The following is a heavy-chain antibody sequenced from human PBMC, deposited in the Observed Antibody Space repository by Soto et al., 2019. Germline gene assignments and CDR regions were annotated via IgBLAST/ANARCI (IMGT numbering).Heavy chain of an antibody. CDR3: ARWWSGSRQGFDP. Sequence: QVQLQESGPGLVKPSQTLSLTCTVSGGSISSGDYYWSWIRQHPGKGLEWIGYIYYSGSTYYNPSLTSRVTIPVDTSKNQFSLKLSSVTAADTAVYYCARWWSGSRQGFDPWGQGTLVTVSS. D-gene: IGHD3-3*01. CDR1: GGSISSGDYY. J-gene: IGHJ5*02. CDR2: IYYSGST. V-gene: IGHV4-31*03.